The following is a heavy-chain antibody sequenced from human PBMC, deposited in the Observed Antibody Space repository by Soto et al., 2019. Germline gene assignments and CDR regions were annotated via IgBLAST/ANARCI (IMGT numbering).Heavy chain of an antibody. Sequence: QVRLVQSGAEVKKPGASVKVSCKASGYTFTSYGISWVRQAPGQGLEWMGWISAYNGNTNYAQKLQGRVTMTTDTSTSTAYMELRSLRSDDTAVYYCARRRPSYCSSTSCYEDAWGQGTLVTVSS. J-gene: IGHJ5*02. D-gene: IGHD2-2*01. V-gene: IGHV1-18*01. CDR2: ISAYNGNT. CDR1: GYTFTSYG. CDR3: ARRRPSYCSSTSCYEDA.